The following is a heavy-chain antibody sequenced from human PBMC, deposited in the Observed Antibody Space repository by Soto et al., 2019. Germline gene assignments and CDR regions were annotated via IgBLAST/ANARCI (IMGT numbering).Heavy chain of an antibody. J-gene: IGHJ6*01. CDR3: TTIVTPYYYYGMDV. D-gene: IGHD1-26*01. V-gene: IGHV3-15*01. CDR1: GFTFSNAW. Sequence: SLRLSCAASGFTFSNAWMSWVRQAPGKGLEWVGRIKSKTDGGTTDYAAPVKGRFTISRDDSKNTLYLQMNSLKTEDTAVYYCTTIVTPYYYYGMDVWGQGTTVTVSS. CDR2: IKSKTDGGTT.